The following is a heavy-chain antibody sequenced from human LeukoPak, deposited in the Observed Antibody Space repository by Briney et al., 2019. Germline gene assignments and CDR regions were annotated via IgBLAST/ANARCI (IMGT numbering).Heavy chain of an antibody. J-gene: IGHJ4*02. V-gene: IGHV1-2*02. CDR1: GYTFTGYY. CDR2: INPNIGLT. D-gene: IGHD3-10*01. CDR3: AREVNTMVRGVIGGYFDY. Sequence: GASLKVSCKASGYTFTGYYMHWVRQAPGQRLECRGGINPNIGLTNYAQKFQGRVTITRDTSISTAYMELSRLRSDDTAVYYCAREVNTMVRGVIGGYFDYWGQGTLVTVSS.